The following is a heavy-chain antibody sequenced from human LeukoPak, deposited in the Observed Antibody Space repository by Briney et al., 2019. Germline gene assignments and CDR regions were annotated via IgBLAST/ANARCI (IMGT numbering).Heavy chain of an antibody. CDR3: AKRIVGWYQIDY. V-gene: IGHV3-23*01. CDR2: ITGPGKGT. CDR1: GFSFSAYA. Sequence: PGGSLTLSCEASGFSFSAYALSWVRQAPGKGLEWVSAITGPGKGTWHADSVKGRFTTSRDNSQRTLYLQMNSLSVEDTAVYYCAKRIVGWYQIDYWGHGTLVTVSS. J-gene: IGHJ4*01. D-gene: IGHD6-19*01.